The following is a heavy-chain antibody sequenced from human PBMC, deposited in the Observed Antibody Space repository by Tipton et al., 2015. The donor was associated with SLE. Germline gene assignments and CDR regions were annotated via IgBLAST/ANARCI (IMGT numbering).Heavy chain of an antibody. CDR2: IYHSGIT. CDR3: ARAGDRRDGYNFALTY. Sequence: TLSLTCTVSGGSIRSAGYSWSWIRQPPGKGLEWIGYIYHSGITNYNPSLKSRVTISVDTSKYQFSLTLSSVTAADTAVYYCARAGDRRDGYNFALTYWGQGTLVTVSS. V-gene: IGHV4-61*08. CDR1: GGSIRSAGYS. J-gene: IGHJ4*02. D-gene: IGHD5-24*01.